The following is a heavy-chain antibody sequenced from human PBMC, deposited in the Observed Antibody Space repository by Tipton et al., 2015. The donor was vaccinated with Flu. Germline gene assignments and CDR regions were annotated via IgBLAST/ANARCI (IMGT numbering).Heavy chain of an antibody. J-gene: IGHJ4*02. V-gene: IGHV3-21*01. Sequence: SLRLSCAVSGFTFSSHSMNWVRRAPGKGLEWVSSISSSSSHIYYADSVKGRFTISRDNAKNSLYLQMNSLRAEDTAVYYCGRGKDGYNYHADYWGQGTLGTVSS. CDR3: GRGKDGYNYHADY. D-gene: IGHD5-24*01. CDR2: ISSSSSHI. CDR1: GFTFSSHS.